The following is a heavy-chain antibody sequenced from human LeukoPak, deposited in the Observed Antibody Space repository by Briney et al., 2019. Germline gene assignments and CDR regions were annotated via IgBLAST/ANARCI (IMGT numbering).Heavy chain of an antibody. D-gene: IGHD2-2*01. CDR1: GFTFRSYA. CDR3: AKGDCSSTSCYAPADY. CDR2: ISGNGGGT. V-gene: IGHV3-23*01. Sequence: PGGSLRLSCAASGFTFRSYAMSWVRQAPGKGLEWVSAISGNGGGTYYADSVKGRFTISRDNSKNTLYLQMNCLRAEDTAVYYCAKGDCSSTSCYAPADYWGQGTLATVSS. J-gene: IGHJ4*02.